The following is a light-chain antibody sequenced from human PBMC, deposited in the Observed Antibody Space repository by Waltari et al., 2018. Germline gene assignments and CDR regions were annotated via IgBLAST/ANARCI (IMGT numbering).Light chain of an antibody. V-gene: IGKV4-1*01. CDR3: HQYYTTPIT. Sequence: DIVMTQSPDSLAVSRGDRATIHCKSSQTILYNTNNKNYLAGYQQKPRQPPKLLIYWASTRESGVPDRFSGSGSGTDFTLTISSLQAEDVAVYYCHQYYTTPITFGQGTRLEIK. CDR1: QTILYNTNNKNY. J-gene: IGKJ5*01. CDR2: WAS.